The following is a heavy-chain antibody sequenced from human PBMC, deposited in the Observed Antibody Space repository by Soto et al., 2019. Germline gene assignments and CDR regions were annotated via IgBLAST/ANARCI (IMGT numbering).Heavy chain of an antibody. CDR2: ISWDDDK. CDR3: ARSTMLRGGPLDY. J-gene: IGHJ4*02. Sequence: SGPTLVNPTHTLTLTCSFSGFSLKSTGMCVTWIRQPPGKALEWLALISWDDDKYYSTSLKTRLTISKDTSKNQVVLTVTNVDPVDTATYYCARSTMLRGGPLDYWGQGTPVTVSS. V-gene: IGHV2-70*12. CDR1: GFSLKSTGMC. D-gene: IGHD3-10*01.